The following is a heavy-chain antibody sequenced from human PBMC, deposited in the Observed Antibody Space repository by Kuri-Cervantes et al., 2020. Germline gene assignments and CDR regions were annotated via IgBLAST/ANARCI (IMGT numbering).Heavy chain of an antibody. CDR1: GFTFSSYG. CDR3: AKDPDEDFWSGYRLDY. D-gene: IGHD3-3*01. V-gene: IGHV3-30*02. Sequence: GESLKISCAASGFTFSSYGMHWVRQAPGKGLEWVAFIRYDGSNKYYADSVKGRFTISRDNSKNTLYLQMNSLRAEDTAVYYCAKDPDEDFWSGYRLDYWGQGTLVTV. J-gene: IGHJ4*02. CDR2: IRYDGSNK.